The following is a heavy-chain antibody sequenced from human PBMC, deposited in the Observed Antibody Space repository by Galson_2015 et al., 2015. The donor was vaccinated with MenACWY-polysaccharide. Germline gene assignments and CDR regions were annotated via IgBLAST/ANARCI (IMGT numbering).Heavy chain of an antibody. CDR2: TYYRSNWSS. J-gene: IGHJ5*02. V-gene: IGHV6-1*01. CDR3: VRGGAAASRLLDP. Sequence: CAISGDSVPSNTAAWNWIRQSPSRGLEWLGRTYYRSNWSSDYALSVRGRITINADTSKNQFSLQLNSVTPEDTAVYYCVRGGAAASRLLDPWGQGTLVTVSS. D-gene: IGHD2-15*01. CDR1: GDSVPSNTAA.